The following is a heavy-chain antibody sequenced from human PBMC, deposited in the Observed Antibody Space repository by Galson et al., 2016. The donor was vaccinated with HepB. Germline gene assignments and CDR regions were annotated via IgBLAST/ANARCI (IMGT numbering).Heavy chain of an antibody. CDR3: ARDEWQLGPWYYSMDV. Sequence: SLRLSCAASGFSVSSSYMSWVRQAPGKGLEWVSVIYPGGTTYLADSVKGRFTISRDNSNNMVHLQMNSLRVEDTAVYFCARDEWQLGPWYYSMDVWGQGALVTVSS. V-gene: IGHV3-66*01. CDR1: GFSVSSSY. J-gene: IGHJ6*02. CDR2: IYPGGTT. D-gene: IGHD4-23*01.